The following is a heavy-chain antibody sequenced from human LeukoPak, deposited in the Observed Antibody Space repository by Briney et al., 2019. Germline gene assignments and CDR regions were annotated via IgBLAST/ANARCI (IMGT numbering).Heavy chain of an antibody. CDR1: GGSISSYY. CDR2: IYYSGST. J-gene: IGHJ3*02. Sequence: SETLSLTCTVSGGSISSYYWSWIRQPPGKGLEWSGYIYYSGSTKYKPSLKSRVTISVDTSKNQFSLKLSSVTAADTAVYYCARGRFFAAFDIWGQGTMVTVSS. D-gene: IGHD3-3*01. CDR3: ARGRFFAAFDI. V-gene: IGHV4-59*01.